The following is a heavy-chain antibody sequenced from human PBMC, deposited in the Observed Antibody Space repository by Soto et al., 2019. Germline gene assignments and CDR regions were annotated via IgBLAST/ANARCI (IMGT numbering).Heavy chain of an antibody. J-gene: IGHJ4*02. CDR1: GGSISSGGYS. CDR3: ARRRHPLGHGSGSYGY. CDR2: IYHSGST. V-gene: IGHV4-30-2*01. D-gene: IGHD3-10*01. Sequence: SETLSLTCAVSGGSISSGGYSWSWLRQPPGKGLEWIGYIYHSGSTYYNPSLKSRVTISVDTSKNQFSLKLSSVTAADTAVYYCARRRHPLGHGSGSYGYWGQGTLVTVSS.